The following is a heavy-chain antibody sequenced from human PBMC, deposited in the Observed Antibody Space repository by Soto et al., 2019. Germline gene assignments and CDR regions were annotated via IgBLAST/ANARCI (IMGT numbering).Heavy chain of an antibody. D-gene: IGHD2-2*01. V-gene: IGHV3-23*01. CDR2: IGGSGAYT. CDR1: GLSFPNYA. Sequence: LLESGGGLVQPGGSLRLSCVASGLSFPNYAMNWVRQAPGKGLEWVSGIGGSGAYTYYADSVKGRFTISRDNSKNTVYLQMNSLRGEDTAVYYCAKGSSSTQFLNYYFYHMDVWGKGPTVSVSS. J-gene: IGHJ6*03. CDR3: AKGSSSTQFLNYYFYHMDV.